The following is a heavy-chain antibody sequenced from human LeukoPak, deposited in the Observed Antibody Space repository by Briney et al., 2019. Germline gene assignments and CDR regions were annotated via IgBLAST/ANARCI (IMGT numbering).Heavy chain of an antibody. V-gene: IGHV1-24*01. CDR3: ATLPPLVPAGPADAFDI. Sequence: ASVKVSCKVSGYTLTELSMHWVRQAPGKGLEWMGGFDPEDGETIYAQKFQGRATMTEDTSTDTAYMELSSLRSEDTAVYYCATLPPLVPAGPADAFDIWGQGTMVTVSS. CDR2: FDPEDGET. CDR1: GYTLTELS. J-gene: IGHJ3*02. D-gene: IGHD2-2*01.